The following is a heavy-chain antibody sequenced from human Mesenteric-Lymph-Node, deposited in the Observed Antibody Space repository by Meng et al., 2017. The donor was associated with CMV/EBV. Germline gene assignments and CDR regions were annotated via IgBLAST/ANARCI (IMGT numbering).Heavy chain of an antibody. Sequence: TLGRDGVRWGRLRQEQGKALEWVAIVNWGDDKRYNASLNTGIIITKDTAKKELVLTMTNMYPVDTATYCCAESYYYGSGSRNWFDPWGQGTLVTVSS. CDR1: TLGRDGVR. V-gene: IGHV2-5*02. D-gene: IGHD3-10*01. CDR3: AESYYYGSGSRNWFDP. CDR2: VNWGDDK. J-gene: IGHJ5*02.